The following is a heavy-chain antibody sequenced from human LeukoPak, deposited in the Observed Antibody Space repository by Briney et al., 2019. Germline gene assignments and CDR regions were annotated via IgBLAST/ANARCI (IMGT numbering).Heavy chain of an antibody. Sequence: PSETLSLTCAVYGGSFSCNSWSWIRQPPGKGLEWIGEINHSGSTYYNPSLRSRVTISVDTSKNQFSLKLSSVTAADTAVYYCARGYYLCYWGQVTLVTVSS. CDR2: INHSGST. CDR1: GGSFSCNS. D-gene: IGHD1-26*01. CDR3: ARGYYLCY. J-gene: IGHJ4*02. V-gene: IGHV4-34*01.